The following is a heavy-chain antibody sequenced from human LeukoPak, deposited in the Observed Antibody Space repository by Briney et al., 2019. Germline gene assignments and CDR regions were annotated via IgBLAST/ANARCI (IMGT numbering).Heavy chain of an antibody. CDR3: ARPSPNPGGEAFDI. CDR2: ISANKGNT. Sequence: ASVKVSCKASGYTFTSYGISWVRQAPGQGLEWMGWISANKGNTDYAQRFQGRVTMTTDTSTSTAYMELRSLRSDDTAVYYCARPSPNPGGEAFDIWGQGTMVTVS. CDR1: GYTFTSYG. J-gene: IGHJ3*02. D-gene: IGHD2-8*02. V-gene: IGHV1-18*01.